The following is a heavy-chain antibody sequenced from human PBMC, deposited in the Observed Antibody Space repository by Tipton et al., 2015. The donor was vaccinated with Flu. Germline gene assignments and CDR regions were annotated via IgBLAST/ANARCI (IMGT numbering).Heavy chain of an antibody. V-gene: IGHV3-20*04. CDR2: INWNGGST. D-gene: IGHD3-10*01. CDR1: GFTFDDYG. Sequence: GSLRLSCAASGFTFDDYGMSWVCQAPGKGLEWVSGINWNGGSTGYADSVKGRFTISRDNAKNSLYLQMNSLRAEDTALYYCARGYYGSGSVTGFDYWGQGTLVTVSS. J-gene: IGHJ4*02. CDR3: ARGYYGSGSVTGFDY.